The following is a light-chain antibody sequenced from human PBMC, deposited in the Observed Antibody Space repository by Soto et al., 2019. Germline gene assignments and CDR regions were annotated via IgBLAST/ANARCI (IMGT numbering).Light chain of an antibody. CDR3: ETCNANTHSYV. V-gene: IGLV4-60*03. Sequence: QPVLTQSSSASASLGSSVKLTCTLSSGHSSYIIAWHQQQPGKAPRYLMKLEGSGSYNKGSGVPDRFSGSSSGADRYLTISNLHSEDEADYYCETCNANTHSYVFGTATKVTVL. CDR2: LEGSGSY. CDR1: SGHSSYI. J-gene: IGLJ1*01.